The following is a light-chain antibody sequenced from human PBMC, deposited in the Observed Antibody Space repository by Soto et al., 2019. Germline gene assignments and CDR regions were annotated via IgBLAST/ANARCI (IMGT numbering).Light chain of an antibody. CDR3: SSYTSSSTPYV. Sequence: QSVLTQPASVSGSPGLSITISCTGTSSDVGAYNYVSWYQQHPGKAPKLMIYEVSSRPSGVSNRFSGPKSGDTASLTISGLQAEDEADYYCSSYTSSSTPYVFGTGTKVTVL. V-gene: IGLV2-14*01. CDR2: EVS. CDR1: SSDVGAYNY. J-gene: IGLJ1*01.